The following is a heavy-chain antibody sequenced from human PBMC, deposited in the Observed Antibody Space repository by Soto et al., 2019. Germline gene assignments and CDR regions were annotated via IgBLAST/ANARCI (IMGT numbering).Heavy chain of an antibody. V-gene: IGHV3-30*18. CDR1: GFTFSAFA. CDR3: AKGVVREPAYFDY. CDR2: ISYDGTNE. J-gene: IGHJ4*02. Sequence: PGGSLRLSCTVSGFTFSAFAMYWVRQAPGKGLEWVALISYDGTNEDYAESVRGRFTISRDNSKNTLYLDMNSLSAEDSAVYFCAKGVVREPAYFDYWGQGTLVTVSS. D-gene: IGHD3-10*01.